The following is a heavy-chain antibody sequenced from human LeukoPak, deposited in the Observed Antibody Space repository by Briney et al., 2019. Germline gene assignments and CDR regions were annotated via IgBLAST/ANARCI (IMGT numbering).Heavy chain of an antibody. D-gene: IGHD2-21*02. V-gene: IGHV1-2*02. CDR1: GYTFTGYY. J-gene: IGHJ4*02. CDR2: INPNSGGT. CDR3: ASAPMGDLRPFDY. Sequence: SSVKVSCKASGYTFTGYYMHWVRQAPGQGLEWMGWINPNSGGTNYAQKFQGRVTMTRDTSISTAYMELSRLRSDDTAVYYCASAPMGDLRPFDYWGQGTVVTVSS.